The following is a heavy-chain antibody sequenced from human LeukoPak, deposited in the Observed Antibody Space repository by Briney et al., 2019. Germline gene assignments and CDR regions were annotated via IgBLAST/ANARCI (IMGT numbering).Heavy chain of an antibody. CDR1: GYTFRNYG. CDR2: ISPYDGNT. CDR3: TRGGSSGPEGWFDP. V-gene: IGHV1-18*01. Sequence: GASVKVSCKASGYTFRNYGITWVRQAPGQGLEWMGWISPYDGNTRYAQEVQGRVTMPTDTTTSTAYMELRSLRSDDTAVYYCTRGGSSGPEGWFDPWAQGTLVTVSS. J-gene: IGHJ5*02. D-gene: IGHD6-19*01.